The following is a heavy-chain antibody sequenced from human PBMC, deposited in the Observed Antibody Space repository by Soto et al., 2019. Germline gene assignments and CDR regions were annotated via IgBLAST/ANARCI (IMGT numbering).Heavy chain of an antibody. V-gene: IGHV4-39*01. CDR3: ARQRTYSSGYSRSYFDY. CDR2: IYYDGNT. CDR1: GCSITSNSHY. D-gene: IGHD5-18*01. Sequence: SETLALTCIVSGCSITSNSHYWCWILQPPGKGLESIGNIYYDGNTYYNPSLKSRVTISLDTSKNQFSLRLNSVTAADTAVYYCARQRTYSSGYSRSYFDYWGQGILVTVSS. J-gene: IGHJ4*02.